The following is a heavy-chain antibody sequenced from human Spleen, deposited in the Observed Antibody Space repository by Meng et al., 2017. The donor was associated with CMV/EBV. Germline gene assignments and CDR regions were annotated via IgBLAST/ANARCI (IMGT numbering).Heavy chain of an antibody. CDR2: MNPKSGDT. CDR3: ARGWGTTWP. Sequence: KGSCRASGYTLTTHHISWVRQATGQGLEWMGWMNPKSGDTGYAQQFQDRVTITSDTSISAAYMELRTLTSEDTAIYYCARGWGTTWPWGQGTPVTVSS. D-gene: IGHD3-16*01. V-gene: IGHV1-8*03. J-gene: IGHJ5*02. CDR1: GYTLTTHH.